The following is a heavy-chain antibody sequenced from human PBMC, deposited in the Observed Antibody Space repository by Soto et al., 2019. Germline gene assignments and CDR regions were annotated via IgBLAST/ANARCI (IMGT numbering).Heavy chain of an antibody. J-gene: IGHJ4*02. CDR3: ARDTCSSTSCLYYFDY. CDR2: INAGNGNT. Sequence: ASVKVSCKASGYTFTGYYMHWVRQAPGQGLEWMGWINAGNGNTKYSQKFQGRVTITRDTSASTAYMELSSLRSEDTAVYYCARDTCSSTSCLYYFDYWGQGTLVTVSS. V-gene: IGHV1-3*01. D-gene: IGHD2-2*01. CDR1: GYTFTGYY.